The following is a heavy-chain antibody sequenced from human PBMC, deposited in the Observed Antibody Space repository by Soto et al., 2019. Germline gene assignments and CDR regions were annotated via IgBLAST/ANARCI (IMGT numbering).Heavy chain of an antibody. CDR1: GGSFIGYY. D-gene: IGHD6-13*01. CDR3: ARVGQQLVRYWFDP. Sequence: KTSETLSLTCAVYGGSFIGYYWSWIRQPPGKGLEWIGEINHSGSTNYNPSLKSRVTISVDTSKNQFSLKLSSVTAADTAVYYCARVGQQLVRYWFDPWGQGTLVTVSS. CDR2: INHSGST. V-gene: IGHV4-34*01. J-gene: IGHJ5*02.